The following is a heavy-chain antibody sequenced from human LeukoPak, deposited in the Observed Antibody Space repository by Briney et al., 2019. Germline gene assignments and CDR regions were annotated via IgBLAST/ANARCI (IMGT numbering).Heavy chain of an antibody. Sequence: GGSLRHSCAASGFTFKNYAMYWVRQAPGKGLEWVSAIIESGESTYYTDSVKGRFAISRDNSKNTLYLQMNSLRAEDTAFYYCAKGSAQYYFDSWGQGTLVTVSS. CDR3: AKGSAQYYFDS. D-gene: IGHD3-10*01. J-gene: IGHJ4*02. CDR2: IIESGEST. V-gene: IGHV3-23*01. CDR1: GFTFKNYA.